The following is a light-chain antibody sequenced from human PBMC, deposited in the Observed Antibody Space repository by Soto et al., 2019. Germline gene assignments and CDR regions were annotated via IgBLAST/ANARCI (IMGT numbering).Light chain of an antibody. Sequence: DRQMTQSPSTLFASVGDRVTITCRASQSISSWLAWYQQKPGKAPKLLIYKASSLESGVPSRFSGSGSGTEFTLTISSLQPDDFATYYCQQYNSYSPYTFGQGTKLEIK. CDR1: QSISSW. J-gene: IGKJ2*01. V-gene: IGKV1-5*03. CDR3: QQYNSYSPYT. CDR2: KAS.